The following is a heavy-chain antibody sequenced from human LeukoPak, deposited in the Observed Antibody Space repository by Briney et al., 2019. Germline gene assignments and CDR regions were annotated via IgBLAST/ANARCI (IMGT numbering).Heavy chain of an antibody. Sequence: GGSLRLSCAASGFTVRSNYMSWVRQAPGKGLGWVSVIYSGGTTYYADSVKGRFTISRDNSKNMLYLQMNSLTAEDTAVYYCASLRSTHYHFDYWGQGTLVTVSS. D-gene: IGHD1-26*01. CDR3: ASLRSTHYHFDY. CDR2: IYSGGTT. V-gene: IGHV3-53*01. J-gene: IGHJ4*02. CDR1: GFTVRSNY.